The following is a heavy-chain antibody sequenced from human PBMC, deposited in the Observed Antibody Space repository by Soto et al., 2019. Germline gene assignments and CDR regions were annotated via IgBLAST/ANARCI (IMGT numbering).Heavy chain of an antibody. D-gene: IGHD3-10*01. Sequence: EVQLVESGGDLVQPGGSLRLSCAVSGFTFSDHYMDWVRQAPGKGLEWVGRIRNIANSYTTDYAASVKGRFTISRDDSKNXXYLQXXXXXXXXXAMYXCAXXXXGXPPADGGSWGQGTLVTVSS. J-gene: IGHJ5*02. CDR1: GFTFSDHY. CDR2: IRNIANSYTT. V-gene: IGHV3-72*01. CDR3: AXXXXGXPPADGGS.